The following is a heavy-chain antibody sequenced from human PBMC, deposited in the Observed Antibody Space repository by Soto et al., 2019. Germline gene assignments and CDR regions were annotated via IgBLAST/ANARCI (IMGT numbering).Heavy chain of an antibody. J-gene: IGHJ3*02. V-gene: IGHV1-18*01. D-gene: IGHD3-3*01. CDR1: GYTFTSYG. CDR2: ISAYNGNT. Sequence: ASVKVSWKASGYTFTSYGISWVRQAPGQGLEWMGWISAYNGNTNYAQKLQGRVTMTTDTSTSTAYMELRSLRSDDTAVYYCASDHNYDFWSGLHHAFDIWGQGTMVTVSS. CDR3: ASDHNYDFWSGLHHAFDI.